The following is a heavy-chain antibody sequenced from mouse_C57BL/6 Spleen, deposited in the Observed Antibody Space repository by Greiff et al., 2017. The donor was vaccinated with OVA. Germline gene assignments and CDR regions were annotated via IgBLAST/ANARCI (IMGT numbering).Heavy chain of an antibody. V-gene: IGHV1-7*01. Sequence: VQRVESGAELAKPGASVKLSCKASGYTFTSYWMHWVKQRPGQGLEWIGYITPSSGYTKYNQKFKDKATLTADKSSSTAYMQLSSLTYEDSAVYYCAREQDYYGSSSYAMDYWGQGTSVTVSS. CDR1: GYTFTSYW. CDR2: ITPSSGYT. D-gene: IGHD1-1*01. J-gene: IGHJ4*01. CDR3: AREQDYYGSSSYAMDY.